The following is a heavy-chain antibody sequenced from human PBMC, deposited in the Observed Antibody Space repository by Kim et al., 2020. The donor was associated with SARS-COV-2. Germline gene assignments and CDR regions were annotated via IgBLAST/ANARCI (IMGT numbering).Heavy chain of an antibody. CDR1: GYTFTGYY. V-gene: IGHV1-2*06. D-gene: IGHD6-19*01. Sequence: ASVKVSCKASGYTFTGYYMHWVRQAPGQGLEWMGRINPNSGGTNYAQKFQGRVTMTRDTSISTAYMELSRLRSDDTAVYYCARPLFCIAVAGTCEGSGYQMDVWGQGTTVTVSS. CDR3: ARPLFCIAVAGTCEGSGYQMDV. CDR2: INPNSGGT. J-gene: IGHJ6*02.